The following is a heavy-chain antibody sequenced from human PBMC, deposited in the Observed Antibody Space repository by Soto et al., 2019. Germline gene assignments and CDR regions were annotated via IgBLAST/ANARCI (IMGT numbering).Heavy chain of an antibody. J-gene: IGHJ4*02. CDR1: GGSISSSSYY. CDR3: ASRDSSPHYRY. V-gene: IGHV4-39*01. Sequence: QLQLQESGPGLLKPSETLSLTCTVSGGSISSSSYYWGWIRQPPGKGLEWIGSIYYSGSTYYNPSIKXPXSXSXXTPKNQFSLKPSSVTAAATAVYYCASRDSSPHYRYWGQGTLVTVSS. D-gene: IGHD2-15*01. CDR2: IYYSGST.